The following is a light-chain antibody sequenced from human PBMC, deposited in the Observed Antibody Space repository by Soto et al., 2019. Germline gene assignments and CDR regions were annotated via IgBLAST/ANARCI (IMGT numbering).Light chain of an antibody. J-gene: IGKJ5*01. CDR2: DAS. V-gene: IGKV3-20*01. CDR1: RSIRIER. Sequence: EILLTQSPDTLSLSAGDRATLSCSSSRSIRIERLAWYQQKPGQAPRLVIFDASNRASGMPERFSGSGSGTDFTLTIARLEPEDFAVYYCQEYDGAPITFGLGTRLEIK. CDR3: QEYDGAPIT.